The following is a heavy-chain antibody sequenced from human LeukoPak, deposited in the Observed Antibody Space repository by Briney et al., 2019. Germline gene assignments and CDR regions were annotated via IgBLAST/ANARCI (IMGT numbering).Heavy chain of an antibody. CDR3: AKDDLSYYDSSGYFSSFDY. CDR2: IWYDGSNK. J-gene: IGHJ4*02. V-gene: IGHV3-30*02. Sequence: GGSLRLSCAASGFTFSSYGMHWVCQAPGKGLEWVAFIWYDGSNKYYADSVKGRFTISRDNSKNTLYLQMNSLRAEDTAVYYCAKDDLSYYDSSGYFSSFDYWGQGTLVTVSS. CDR1: GFTFSSYG. D-gene: IGHD3-22*01.